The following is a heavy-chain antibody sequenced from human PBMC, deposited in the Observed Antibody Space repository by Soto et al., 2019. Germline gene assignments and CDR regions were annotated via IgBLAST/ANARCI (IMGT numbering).Heavy chain of an antibody. V-gene: IGHV1-69*08. J-gene: IGHJ4*01. Sequence: QVQLVQSGAEVKKPGSSVKVSCKASGGTFSSYTISWVRQAPGQGLEWMGRIIPILGIANYAQKVQGRVTITGNKSTRTAYMELSSLRSEDTAVYYCARDREKWPLNYWGHGILVTVSS. CDR1: GGTFSSYT. CDR2: IIPILGIA. D-gene: IGHD5-12*01. CDR3: ARDREKWPLNY.